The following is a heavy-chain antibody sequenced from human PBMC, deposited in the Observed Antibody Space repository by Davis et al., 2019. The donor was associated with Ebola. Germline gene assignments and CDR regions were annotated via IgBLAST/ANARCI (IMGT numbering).Heavy chain of an antibody. Sequence: ASVKVSCKASGYTFTSYYMHWVRQAPGQGLEWMGIINPSGGSTSYAQKFQGRVTMTRDTSTSTVYMELSSLRSEDTAVHYCARAQFPTTSDHWGQGTLVTVSS. V-gene: IGHV1-46*01. D-gene: IGHD1-1*01. J-gene: IGHJ4*02. CDR1: GYTFTSYY. CDR3: ARAQFPTTSDH. CDR2: INPSGGST.